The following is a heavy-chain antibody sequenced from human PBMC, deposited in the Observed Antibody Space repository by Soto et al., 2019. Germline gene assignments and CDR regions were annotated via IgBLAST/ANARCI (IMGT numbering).Heavy chain of an antibody. CDR2: IKSKSEGATT. D-gene: IGHD3-22*01. CDR3: TTDITLIIVTKRGAY. J-gene: IGHJ4*02. CDR1: GLTLSDAW. V-gene: IGHV3-15*07. Sequence: EVQMVESGGGLVNQGGSLRLSCAASGLTLSDAWMNLVRQAPGKGLEGGGRIKSKSEGATTDYATIVKDRVTISRNDPSNTQYLQMNSLKTEDTAVYYCTTDITLIIVTKRGAYWGQGTMVTVSS.